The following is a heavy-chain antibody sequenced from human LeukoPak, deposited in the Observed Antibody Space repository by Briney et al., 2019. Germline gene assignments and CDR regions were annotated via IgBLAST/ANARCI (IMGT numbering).Heavy chain of an antibody. D-gene: IGHD3-16*01. Sequence: ASVTVSFTISGGTFCIYGISWVRQAPGQGLEWMGRTIPIRGMTNYAQKFQGRVTITADTSTSTAYMELSSLTSEDTAVYFCARGPYDGTFYFDSWGQGTLVIVSS. CDR3: ARGPYDGTFYFDS. CDR1: GGTFCIYG. J-gene: IGHJ4*02. V-gene: IGHV1-69*04. CDR2: TIPIRGMT.